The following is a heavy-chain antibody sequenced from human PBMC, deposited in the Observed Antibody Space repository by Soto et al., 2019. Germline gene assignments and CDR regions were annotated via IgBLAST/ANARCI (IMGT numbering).Heavy chain of an antibody. CDR1: GFTVSSNY. Sequence: EVQLVESGGGLVKPGGSLRLSCAASGFTVSSNYMSWVRQAPGKGLEWVSVIYSGGSTYYADSVKGRFTISRDNSKNTLYLQMNSLRAEDKAVYYCARERFRGGSGSYFYYGMDVWGQGTTVTVSS. V-gene: IGHV3-53*01. CDR2: IYSGGST. J-gene: IGHJ6*02. CDR3: ARERFRGGSGSYFYYGMDV. D-gene: IGHD3-10*01.